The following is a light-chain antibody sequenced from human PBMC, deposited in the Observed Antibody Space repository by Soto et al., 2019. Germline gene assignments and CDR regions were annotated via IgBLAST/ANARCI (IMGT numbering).Light chain of an antibody. V-gene: IGKV3-11*01. CDR2: DAS. Sequence: EIVLTQSPATLSLSPGERATLSCRASQSVSSYLAWYQQKPGQAPRLLIYDASNRATGIPARFSGSGSGTDFTLTISSLEPEDFAVYYCQKRRNWSLFTFGPGTKVDIK. J-gene: IGKJ3*01. CDR3: QKRRNWSLFT. CDR1: QSVSSY.